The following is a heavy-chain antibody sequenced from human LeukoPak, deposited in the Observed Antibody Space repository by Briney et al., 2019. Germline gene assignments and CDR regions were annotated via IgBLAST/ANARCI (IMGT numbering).Heavy chain of an antibody. V-gene: IGHV3-15*01. J-gene: IGHJ4*02. Sequence: GGSLRLSCAASGFTFSNAWMSWVRQAPGKGLEWVGRIKSKTDGGTTDYAAPVKGRFTISRDDSKNTLYLQMNSLKTEDTAVYYCTTDSSGYGDNFGEDYWGQGTLVTVSS. CDR2: IKSKTDGGTT. CDR1: GFTFSNAW. D-gene: IGHD4-17*01. CDR3: TTDSSGYGDNFGEDY.